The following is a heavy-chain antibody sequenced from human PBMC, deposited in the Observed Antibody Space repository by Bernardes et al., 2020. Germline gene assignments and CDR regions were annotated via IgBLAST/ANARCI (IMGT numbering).Heavy chain of an antibody. Sequence: DTLSLTCTVSGGSVSSGSYYWSWIRQPPGKGLEWIGYIYYSGSTNYNPSLKSRVTISVDTSKNQFSLKLSSVTAADTAVYYCARIMVRGVIIGFDPWGQGTLVTVSS. D-gene: IGHD3-10*01. CDR3: ARIMVRGVIIGFDP. CDR1: GGSVSSGSYY. CDR2: IYYSGST. J-gene: IGHJ5*02. V-gene: IGHV4-61*01.